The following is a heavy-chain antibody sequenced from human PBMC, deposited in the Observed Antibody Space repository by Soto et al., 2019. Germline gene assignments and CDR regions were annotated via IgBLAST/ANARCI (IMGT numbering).Heavy chain of an antibody. V-gene: IGHV3-30-3*01. Sequence: GGSLRLSCAASGFTFSSYAMHWVRQAPGKGLEWVAVISYDGSNKYYADSVKGRFTISRDNSKNTLYLQMNSLRAEDTAVYYCERDPLEMRVGDAFDIWGQGTMVTV. CDR1: GFTFSSYA. CDR3: ERDPLEMRVGDAFDI. CDR2: ISYDGSNK. D-gene: IGHD1-26*01. J-gene: IGHJ3*02.